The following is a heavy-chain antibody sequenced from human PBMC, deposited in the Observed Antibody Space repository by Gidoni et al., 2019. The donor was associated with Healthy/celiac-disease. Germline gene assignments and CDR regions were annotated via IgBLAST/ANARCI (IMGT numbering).Heavy chain of an antibody. J-gene: IGHJ6*02. CDR1: GFTFSSYA. CDR3: ARDQGDGYSGSYSRYYGMDV. V-gene: IGHV3-30-3*01. Sequence: QVQLVESGGGVVQPGRSLRLSCAASGFTFSSYAMHWVRQAPGKGLEWVAVISYDGSNKYYADSVKGRFTISRDNSKNTLYLQMNSLRAEDTAVYYCARDQGDGYSGSYSRYYGMDVWGQGTTVTVSS. CDR2: ISYDGSNK. D-gene: IGHD1-26*01.